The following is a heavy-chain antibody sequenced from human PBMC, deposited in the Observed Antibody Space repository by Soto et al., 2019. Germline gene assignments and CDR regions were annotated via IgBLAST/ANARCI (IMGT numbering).Heavy chain of an antibody. CDR1: GGSISSYY. J-gene: IGHJ2*01. CDR2: IYYTGST. Sequence: QVQLQESGPGLVKPSETLSLTCTVSGGSISSYYWSWIRQPPGKGLEWIGYIYYTGSTNYNHSLKSRVTISVDTSKNQFSLQLSSVTAADTAVYYCANFNLYFDLWGRGTLVTVSS. V-gene: IGHV4-59*01. CDR3: ANFNLYFDL.